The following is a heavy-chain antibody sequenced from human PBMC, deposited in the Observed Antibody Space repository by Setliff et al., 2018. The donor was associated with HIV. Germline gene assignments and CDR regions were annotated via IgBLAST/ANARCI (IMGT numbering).Heavy chain of an antibody. J-gene: IGHJ6*03. D-gene: IGHD6-13*01. CDR3: ARVSCSSWYSIPRNYYYSMDV. CDR1: GGSINSTSYY. CDR2: IYHTGST. V-gene: IGHV4-39*01. Sequence: PSETLSLTCTVSGGSINSTSYYWGWIRQPPGNGLEWIGSIYHTGSTYYKPSLKSRVTISVDTSKNQFSLRLSSVTAADTAVYYCARVSCSSWYSIPRNYYYSMDVWGEGTTVTVSS.